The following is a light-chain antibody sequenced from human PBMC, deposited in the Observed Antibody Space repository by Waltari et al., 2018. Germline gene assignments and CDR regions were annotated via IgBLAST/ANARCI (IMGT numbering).Light chain of an antibody. CDR2: GTS. CDR3: QQYDGEVVT. Sequence: EIVLTQSPGTLSLSPGERATLSCRASQSVNSISVTWYQQKLGQAPRLLIYGTSSRPTGIPDRFSGRGSGTGFTFTISRLEPADFAVYYCQQYDGEVVTFGGGTKVEI. V-gene: IGKV3-20*01. CDR1: QSVNSIS. J-gene: IGKJ4*01.